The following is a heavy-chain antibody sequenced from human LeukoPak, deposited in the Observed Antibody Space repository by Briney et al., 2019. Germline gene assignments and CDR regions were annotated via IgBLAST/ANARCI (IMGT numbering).Heavy chain of an antibody. CDR3: ARVAAAADTVSGMDV. V-gene: IGHV4-59*01. CDR1: GGSISSYY. Sequence: PSETLSLTCTVSGGSISSYYWSWIRQPPGKGLEWIGYIYYSGSTNYNPSLKRRVTISVDTSKNQFSLKLSSVTAADTAVYYCARVAAAADTVSGMDVWGQGTTVTVSS. D-gene: IGHD6-13*01. J-gene: IGHJ6*02. CDR2: IYYSGST.